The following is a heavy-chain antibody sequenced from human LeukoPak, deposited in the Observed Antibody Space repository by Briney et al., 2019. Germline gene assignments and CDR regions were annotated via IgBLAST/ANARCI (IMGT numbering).Heavy chain of an antibody. J-gene: IGHJ4*02. D-gene: IGHD2-2*01. CDR3: ARRYCSSTSCLEPFDY. CDR2: IYPGDSDT. Sequence: GESLKISCQGSGYTFTRYWIGWVRQMPGKGLEWMGIIYPGDSDTRYSPSFQGQVTISADKSISTAYLQWSSLKASDTAMYYCARRYCSSTSCLEPFDYWGQGTLVTVSS. CDR1: GYTFTRYW. V-gene: IGHV5-51*01.